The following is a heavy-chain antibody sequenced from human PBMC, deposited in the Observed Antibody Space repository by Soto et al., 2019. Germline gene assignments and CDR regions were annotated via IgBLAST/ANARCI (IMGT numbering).Heavy chain of an antibody. Sequence: SETLSLTCTVSGGSISSNNYYWGWIRQPPGKGLEWIASIYHSGSTYYNPSLKSRVTVSVDTSKNQLSLKLSSVTAADTAVYYCARIRGYSYGDVDYWGQGALVTVS. CDR3: ARIRGYSYGDVDY. V-gene: IGHV4-39*01. D-gene: IGHD5-18*01. CDR2: IYHSGST. J-gene: IGHJ4*02. CDR1: GGSISSNNYY.